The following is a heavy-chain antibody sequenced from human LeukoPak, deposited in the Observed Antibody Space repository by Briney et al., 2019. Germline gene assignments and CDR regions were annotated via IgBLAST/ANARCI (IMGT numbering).Heavy chain of an antibody. CDR2: IRYDGSNK. D-gene: IGHD3-22*01. CDR3: AKEYYYDSSGYYYVPHHRDAFDI. CDR1: GFTFSSYG. V-gene: IGHV3-30*02. Sequence: PGGSLRLSCAASGFTFSSYGMHWVRQAPGKGLEWVAFIRYDGSNKYYADSVKGRFTISRDNSKNTLYLQMNSLRAEDTAVYYCAKEYYYDSSGYYYVPHHRDAFDIWGQGTMVTVSS. J-gene: IGHJ3*02.